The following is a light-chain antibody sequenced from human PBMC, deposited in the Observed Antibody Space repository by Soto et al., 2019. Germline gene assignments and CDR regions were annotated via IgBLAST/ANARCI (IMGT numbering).Light chain of an antibody. CDR2: GAS. Sequence: EIVMTQSPATLSVSPGERATLSCRASQSVSSNLAWYQQKPGQAPRLLIYGASTRATGIPARFSGSGSGTEFTLTIRSLQSEDFADYYCQQYNNWPPLTFDGGTKVEIK. J-gene: IGKJ4*01. CDR1: QSVSSN. V-gene: IGKV3-15*01. CDR3: QQYNNWPPLT.